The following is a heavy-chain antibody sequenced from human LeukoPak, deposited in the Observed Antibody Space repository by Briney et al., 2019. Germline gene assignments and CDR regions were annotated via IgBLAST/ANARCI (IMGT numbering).Heavy chain of an antibody. V-gene: IGHV3-74*01. CDR2: INSDGSRT. D-gene: IGHD3-22*01. Sequence: GGSLSLSCAPSRLLLSIYWMQWVRHAPGGGLVWVSRINSDGSRTSYADSVKGRFTISRDNAKNTLYLQMNSLRAEDTAVYYCARGHYYYDSSGYYLPATYSFGMDVWGQETTLTVPS. CDR3: ARGHYYYDSSGYYLPATYSFGMDV. CDR1: RLLLSIYW. J-gene: IGHJ6*02.